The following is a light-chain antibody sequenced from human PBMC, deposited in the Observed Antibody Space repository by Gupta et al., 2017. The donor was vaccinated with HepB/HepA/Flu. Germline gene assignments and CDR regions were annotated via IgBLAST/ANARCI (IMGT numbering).Light chain of an antibody. CDR2: AAS. CDR3: QQSYSTPWT. V-gene: IGKV1-39*01. J-gene: IGKJ1*01. CDR1: QSISSY. Sequence: DIQMTQSPSSLSASVGDRVTITCRASQSISSYLNWYQQQPRKAPKLIIYAASSVQSGVPSRFSGSGSGTDFTLAVSSLQPEDLANYFCQQSYSTPWTFGQGTKVEI.